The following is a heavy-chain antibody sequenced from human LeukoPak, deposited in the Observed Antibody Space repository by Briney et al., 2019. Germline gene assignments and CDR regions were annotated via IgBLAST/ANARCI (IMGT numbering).Heavy chain of an antibody. D-gene: IGHD3-10*01. CDR1: GGSISGYY. CDR3: ARAHYSGSGTYYNRAFDY. J-gene: IGHJ4*02. CDR2: IYYRGTI. Sequence: SETLSLTCTVSGGSISGYYWSWIRQPPGKGLEWIGYIYYRGTINYNPSLKSRVTVSIDTSKNQFSLKLSSVTAADTAVYYCARAHYSGSGTYYNRAFDYWGQGTPVTVSS. V-gene: IGHV4-59*01.